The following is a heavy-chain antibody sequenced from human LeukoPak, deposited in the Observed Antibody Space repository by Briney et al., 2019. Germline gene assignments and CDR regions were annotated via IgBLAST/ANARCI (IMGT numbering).Heavy chain of an antibody. CDR2: IRYDGSNK. Sequence: GGSLRLSCAASGFTFSSYGMHWVRQAPGKGLEWVAFIRYDGSNKYYADSVKGRFTISRDNSKNTLYLQMNSLRAEDTAVYYCARAVDIVVVVAANFDYWGQGTLVTVSS. CDR1: GFTFSSYG. D-gene: IGHD2-15*01. CDR3: ARAVDIVVVVAANFDY. J-gene: IGHJ4*02. V-gene: IGHV3-30*02.